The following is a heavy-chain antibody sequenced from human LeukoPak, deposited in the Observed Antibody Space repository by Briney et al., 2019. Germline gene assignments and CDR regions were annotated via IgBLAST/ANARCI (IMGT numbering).Heavy chain of an antibody. J-gene: IGHJ4*02. V-gene: IGHV3-48*03. CDR3: ARDLGYYGSGSYD. D-gene: IGHD3-10*01. CDR2: ISSSGSNI. Sequence: GGSLRLSCAASGFTFSNHEMNWVRQAPGKGLEWVSYISSSGSNIYYADSVKGRFTISRDNAKNSLYLQMNSLRAEDTAVNYCARDLGYYGSGSYDWGQGTLVTVSS. CDR1: GFTFSNHE.